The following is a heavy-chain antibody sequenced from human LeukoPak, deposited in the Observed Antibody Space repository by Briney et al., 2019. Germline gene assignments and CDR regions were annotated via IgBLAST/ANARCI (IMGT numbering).Heavy chain of an antibody. D-gene: IGHD1-26*01. Sequence: GGSLRLSCAASGFAFSSYSMNWVRQAPGKGLEWVSYISSSSSTIYYADSVKGRFTISRDNAKNSLYLQMNSLRAEDTAVYYCAAGATVGVDYWGQGTLVTVSS. CDR3: AAGATVGVDY. V-gene: IGHV3-48*01. CDR1: GFAFSSYS. J-gene: IGHJ4*02. CDR2: ISSSSSTI.